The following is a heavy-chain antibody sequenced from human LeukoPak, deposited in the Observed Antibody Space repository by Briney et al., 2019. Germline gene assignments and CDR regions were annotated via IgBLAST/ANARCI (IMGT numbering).Heavy chain of an antibody. J-gene: IGHJ5*02. Sequence: ASVKVSCKASGYTFTGYYMHWVRQAPGQGLEWMGWISAYNGNTNYAQKFQGWVTMTRDTSISTAYMELSRLRSDDTAVYYCARERVAINNWFDPWGQGTLVTVSS. CDR3: ARERVAINNWFDP. CDR2: ISAYNGNT. V-gene: IGHV1-2*04. CDR1: GYTFTGYY.